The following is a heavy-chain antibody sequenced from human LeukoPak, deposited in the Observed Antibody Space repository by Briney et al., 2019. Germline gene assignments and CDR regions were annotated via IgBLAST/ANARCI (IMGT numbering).Heavy chain of an antibody. Sequence: GGSLRLSCAASGFTFSSYAMHWVRQAPGKGLEWVAVISYDGGNKYYADSVKGRFTISRDNSKNTLYLQMNSLRAEDTAVYYCARALEYYYGSGSPSRVYYYYGMDVWGQGTTDTVSS. J-gene: IGHJ6*02. D-gene: IGHD3-10*01. CDR2: ISYDGGNK. CDR3: ARALEYYYGSGSPSRVYYYYGMDV. CDR1: GFTFSSYA. V-gene: IGHV3-30-3*01.